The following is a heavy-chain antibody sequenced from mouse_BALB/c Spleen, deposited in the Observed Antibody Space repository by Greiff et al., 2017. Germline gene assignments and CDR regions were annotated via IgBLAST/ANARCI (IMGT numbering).Heavy chain of an antibody. CDR1: GYTFSSYW. CDR3: ARTMITTGAPFAY. Sequence: QVQLQQSGAELMKPGASVKISCKATGYTFSSYWIEWVKQRPGHGLEWIGEILPGSGSTNYNEKFKGKATFTADTSSNTAYMQLSSLTSEDSAVYYCARTMITTGAPFAYWGQGTLVTVSA. V-gene: IGHV1-9*01. D-gene: IGHD2-4*01. CDR2: ILPGSGST. J-gene: IGHJ3*01.